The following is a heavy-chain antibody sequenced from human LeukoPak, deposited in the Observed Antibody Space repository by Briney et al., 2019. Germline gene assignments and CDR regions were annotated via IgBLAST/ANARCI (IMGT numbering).Heavy chain of an antibody. J-gene: IGHJ3*02. V-gene: IGHV1-3*01. Sequence: ASVKVSCKASGYTFTSYAMHWVRQAPGQRLGWMGWINAGNGNTKYSQKFQGRVTITRDTSASTAYMELSSLRSEDTAVYYCAREVLRYFDWMDAFDIWGQGTMVTVSS. CDR3: AREVLRYFDWMDAFDI. D-gene: IGHD3-9*01. CDR2: INAGNGNT. CDR1: GYTFTSYA.